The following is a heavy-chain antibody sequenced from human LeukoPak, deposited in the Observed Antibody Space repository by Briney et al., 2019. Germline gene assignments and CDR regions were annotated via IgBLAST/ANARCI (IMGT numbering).Heavy chain of an antibody. CDR2: IYYSGST. D-gene: IGHD2-21*02. Sequence: SESLSLTCTVSGDSISSGGYYWSWIRQHPGKGLEWIGYIYYSGSTYYNPSLKSRVTISVDTSKNQFSLKLSSVTAADTAVYYCARDFHGDGIWGQGTLVTVSS. CDR3: ARDFHGDGI. CDR1: GDSISSGGYY. V-gene: IGHV4-31*03. J-gene: IGHJ4*02.